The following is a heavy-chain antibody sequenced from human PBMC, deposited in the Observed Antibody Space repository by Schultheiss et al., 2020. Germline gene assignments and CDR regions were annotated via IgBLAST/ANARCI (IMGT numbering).Heavy chain of an antibody. CDR1: GFTFSNAW. J-gene: IGHJ6*02. V-gene: IGHV3-20*04. Sequence: GGSLRLSCAASGFTFSNAWMSWVRQAPGKGLEWVSGINWNGGSTGYADSVKGRFTISRDNAKNTLYLQMNSLGDEDTAVYYCARDGTYEYGMDVWGQGTTVTVSS. CDR3: ARDGTYEYGMDV. D-gene: IGHD1/OR15-1a*01. CDR2: INWNGGST.